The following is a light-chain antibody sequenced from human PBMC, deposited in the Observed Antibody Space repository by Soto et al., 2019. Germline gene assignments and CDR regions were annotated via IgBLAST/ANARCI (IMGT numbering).Light chain of an antibody. V-gene: IGKV3-11*01. Sequence: EIVLTQSPATLSLSPGERATLSCRASQSVSSYLAWYQQKPGQAPRLLIYDASNRATGIPARFSGSGSGTDFTLTISSLEPEDFSFYYCQQRSNWLLTFGGGTKVDIK. CDR1: QSVSSY. CDR3: QQRSNWLLT. J-gene: IGKJ4*01. CDR2: DAS.